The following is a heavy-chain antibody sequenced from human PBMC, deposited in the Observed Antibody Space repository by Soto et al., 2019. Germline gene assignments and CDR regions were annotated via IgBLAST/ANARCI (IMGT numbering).Heavy chain of an antibody. J-gene: IGHJ4*02. Sequence: QVQLVQSGAEVKKPGASVKVSCKASGYTFTSYDINWGRQATGQGLEWMGWMNHNSGNTGYAQKFQGRVTMTRNTSISTDYMERSSLRSEDTAVYYCERERGASSPFDYWGQGTLVTVSS. D-gene: IGHD6-19*01. CDR3: ERERGASSPFDY. CDR1: GYTFTSYD. V-gene: IGHV1-8*01. CDR2: MNHNSGNT.